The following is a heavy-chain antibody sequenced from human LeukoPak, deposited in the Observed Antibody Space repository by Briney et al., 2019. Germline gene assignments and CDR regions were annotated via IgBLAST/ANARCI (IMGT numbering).Heavy chain of an antibody. CDR1: GYAFDTYS. D-gene: IGHD3-10*01. J-gene: IGHJ4*02. Sequence: ASVKVSCKTYGYAFDTYSVSWVRQAPGQRLEWMGWISGYNGNANYAQNFQGRVTMTTDTSTSTAYLELRSLRSDDTAVYYCARVGFEGSGSLLFDYWGQGTLVTVSS. CDR3: ARVGFEGSGSLLFDY. V-gene: IGHV1-18*01. CDR2: ISGYNGNA.